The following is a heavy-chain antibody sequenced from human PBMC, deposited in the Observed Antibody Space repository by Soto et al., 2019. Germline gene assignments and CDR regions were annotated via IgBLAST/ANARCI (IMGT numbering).Heavy chain of an antibody. CDR3: ARGRYCLPGRCFPNWFDS. CDR2: IYKSTTT. Sequence: SSETLSLTCSVSGDSISTVDYFWAWIRQPPGQALEYIGYIYKSTTTYYNPSFESRVAISLDTSKSQFSLNVTSVTAADTAVYFCARGRYCLPGRCFPNWFDSWGQGTLVTVYS. J-gene: IGHJ5*01. CDR1: GDSISTVDYF. D-gene: IGHD2-15*01. V-gene: IGHV4-30-4*01.